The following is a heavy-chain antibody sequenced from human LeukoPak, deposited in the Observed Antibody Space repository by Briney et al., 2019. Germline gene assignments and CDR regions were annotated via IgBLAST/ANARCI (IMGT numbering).Heavy chain of an antibody. CDR2: YHIGNT. D-gene: IGHD6-19*01. Sequence: SETLSLTCTVSGVSIRGDTYYWGWIRQPPGKGLEWIGNYHIGNTYYNPSLKSRVTISDDTSKNQFSLRVNSVTAADTAVYYCARLWDSTGLYFYYYMDAWGEGTTVTVSS. J-gene: IGHJ6*03. CDR1: GVSIRGDTYY. V-gene: IGHV4-39*01. CDR3: ARLWDSTGLYFYYYMDA.